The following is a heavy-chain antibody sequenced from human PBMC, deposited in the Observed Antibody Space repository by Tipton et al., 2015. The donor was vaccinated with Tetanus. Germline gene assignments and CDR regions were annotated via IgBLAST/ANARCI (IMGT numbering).Heavy chain of an antibody. Sequence: QLVQSGPEVKKPGASVKVSCKASGYTFTDYYLHWVRQAPGQGLEWMGWINPNSGGASYAQKFQGRVTITRDTSISTVYMDLSRLRSDDTAVYCCTRVAAPQPFDYWGQGTLVTVSS. J-gene: IGHJ4*02. CDR3: TRVAAPQPFDY. CDR2: INPNSGGA. CDR1: GYTFTDYY. V-gene: IGHV1-2*02. D-gene: IGHD6-6*01.